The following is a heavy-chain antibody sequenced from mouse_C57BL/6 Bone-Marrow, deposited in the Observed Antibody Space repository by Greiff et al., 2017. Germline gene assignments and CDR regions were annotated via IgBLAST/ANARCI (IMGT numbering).Heavy chain of an antibody. V-gene: IGHV1-50*01. CDR2: IDPSDRYT. D-gene: IGHD2-3*01. CDR3: ARGGYYPYAMDY. Sequence: VQLQQPGAELVKPGASVKLSCKASGYTFTSYWMQWVKQRPGQGLEWIGEIDPSDRYTNYNQKFKGKATLTVDTSSSTAYMQLSSLTSEDSAVYYCARGGYYPYAMDYWGQGTSVTVSS. J-gene: IGHJ4*01. CDR1: GYTFTSYW.